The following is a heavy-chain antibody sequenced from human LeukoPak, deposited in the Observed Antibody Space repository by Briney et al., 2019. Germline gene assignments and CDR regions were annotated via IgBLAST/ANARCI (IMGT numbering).Heavy chain of an antibody. CDR1: EDSFTGYY. CDR2: INPHNGGA. CDR3: ARGGAGSAYYGWDFFRFDY. Sequence: ASVKVSCKASEDSFTGYYINWVRQAPAQGPEWMRWINPHNGGAKYADRLQGRVTMTRDTSIGTAYMELSRLRSDDTAVYYCARGGAGSAYYGWDFFRFDYWGQGTLVTVSS. D-gene: IGHD4-17*01. J-gene: IGHJ4*02. V-gene: IGHV1-2*02.